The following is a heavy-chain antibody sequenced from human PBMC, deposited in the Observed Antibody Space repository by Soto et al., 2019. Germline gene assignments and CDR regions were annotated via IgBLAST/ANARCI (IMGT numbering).Heavy chain of an antibody. V-gene: IGHV4-61*08. Sequence: SETLSLTSPVSGGSISSGGYSWSWIRQPPGKGLEWIGYIYHSGYTYYNPSLRSRVTISVDTSKNQFSLRLTSVTAADTAVYYCARDLLRYGTRGMDVWGQGTTVTVSS. CDR1: GGSISSGGYS. CDR2: IYHSGYT. D-gene: IGHD3-9*01. J-gene: IGHJ6*02. CDR3: ARDLLRYGTRGMDV.